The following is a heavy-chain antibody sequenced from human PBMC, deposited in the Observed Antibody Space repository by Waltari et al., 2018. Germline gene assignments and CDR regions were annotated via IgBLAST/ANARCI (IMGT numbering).Heavy chain of an antibody. CDR1: NGSITSNNYH. CDR2: ISYRGRP. V-gene: IGHV4-39*01. Sequence: QLHLQESGPRLVRPPEILSLTCSVSNGSITSNNYHWGWIRQSPGKPLEWVGSISYRGRPYHTLPLKTRLTLSIHPSKHHFTLNFRSVTAADAAVYYCASRSCLYSCGLGVWGHGTTVSVSS. CDR3: ASRSCLYSCGLGV. D-gene: IGHD3-16*02. J-gene: IGHJ6*02.